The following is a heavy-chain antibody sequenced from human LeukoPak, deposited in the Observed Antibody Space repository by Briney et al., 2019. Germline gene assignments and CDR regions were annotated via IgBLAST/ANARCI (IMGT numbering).Heavy chain of an antibody. CDR2: FTASGAT. J-gene: IGHJ6*02. D-gene: IGHD6-13*01. CDR3: ARDYRAAAGRYYYYYGMDV. V-gene: IGHV3-23*01. Sequence: GGSLRLSCAASGFTFSSYAMSWVRQAPGKGLEWVSTFTASGATYYADSVRGRFTISRDNSKNTLYLQMNSLRAEDTAVYYCARDYRAAAGRYYYYYGMDVWGQGTTVTVSS. CDR1: GFTFSSYA.